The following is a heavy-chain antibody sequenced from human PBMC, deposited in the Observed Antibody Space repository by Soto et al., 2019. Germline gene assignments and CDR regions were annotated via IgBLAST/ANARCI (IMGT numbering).Heavy chain of an antibody. CDR1: GYSISSGYY. D-gene: IGHD3-10*01. V-gene: IGHV4-38-2*01. CDR2: IYHSGST. CDR3: ARTRITMVRGFDP. Sequence: PSETLSLTCAVSGYSISSGYYWGWIRQPPGKGLEWIGSIYHSGSTYYNPSLKSRVTMSVDTSKNQFSLKLSSVTAADTAVYYCARTRITMVRGFDPWGQGTLVTV. J-gene: IGHJ5*02.